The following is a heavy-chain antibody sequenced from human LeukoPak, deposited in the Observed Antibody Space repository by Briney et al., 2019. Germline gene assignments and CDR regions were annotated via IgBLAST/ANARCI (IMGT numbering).Heavy chain of an antibody. V-gene: IGHV1-46*01. CDR2: INPSDGST. CDR3: ARDRQYYYDSSGYSLIDP. D-gene: IGHD3-22*01. Sequence: GASVKVSCKASGYTFTGYYMHWVRQAPGQGLEWMGIINPSDGSTSYAQKFQGRVTMTRDMSTSTVYMELSSLRSEDTAVYYCARDRQYYYDSSGYSLIDPWGQGTLVTVSS. J-gene: IGHJ5*02. CDR1: GYTFTGYY.